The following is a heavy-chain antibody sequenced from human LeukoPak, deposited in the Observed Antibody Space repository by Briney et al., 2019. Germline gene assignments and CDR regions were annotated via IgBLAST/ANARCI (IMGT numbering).Heavy chain of an antibody. V-gene: IGHV4-4*09. D-gene: IGHD6-13*01. Sequence: SETLSLTCTVSGGSISSYHWSWIRQPPGKGLEWIGYIYTSGSTNYNPSLKSRVTISVDTSKNQFSLKLSSVTAADTAVYYCARHVAAAPYYFDYWGQGTLVTVSS. CDR2: IYTSGST. CDR1: GGSISSYH. J-gene: IGHJ4*02. CDR3: ARHVAAAPYYFDY.